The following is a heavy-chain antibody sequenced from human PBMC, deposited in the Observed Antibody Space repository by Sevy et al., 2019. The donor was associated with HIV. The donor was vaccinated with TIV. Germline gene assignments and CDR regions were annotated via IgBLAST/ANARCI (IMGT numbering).Heavy chain of an antibody. CDR3: ARFSGAVVVVVPAALDYSYYYGMDV. D-gene: IGHD2-2*01. CDR2: MNPNSGNT. Sequence: ASVKVSCKASGYTFTSYDINWVRQATGQGLEWMGWMNPNSGNTGYAQKFQGRVTMNRNTSISTAYMELSSLRTEDTAVYYCARFSGAVVVVVPAALDYSYYYGMDVWGQGTTVTVSS. J-gene: IGHJ6*02. CDR1: GYTFTSYD. V-gene: IGHV1-8*01.